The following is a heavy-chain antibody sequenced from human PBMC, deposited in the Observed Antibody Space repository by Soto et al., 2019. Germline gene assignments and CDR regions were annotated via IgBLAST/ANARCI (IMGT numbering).Heavy chain of an antibody. Sequence: SETLSLTCTVSGGSISSYYWSWIRQPPGKGLEWIGYIYYSGSTNYNPSLKSRVTISVDTSKNQFSLKLSSVTAADTAVYYCARGSSVWYLFDYWGQGTLVTVSS. D-gene: IGHD6-19*01. V-gene: IGHV4-59*01. J-gene: IGHJ4*02. CDR2: IYYSGST. CDR1: GGSISSYY. CDR3: ARGSSVWYLFDY.